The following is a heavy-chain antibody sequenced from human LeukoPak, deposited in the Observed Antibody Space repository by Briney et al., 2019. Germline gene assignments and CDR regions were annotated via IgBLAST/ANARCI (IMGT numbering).Heavy chain of an antibody. D-gene: IGHD3-22*01. CDR2: ISYDGSNK. CDR3: SRGRPIVVVITPAVDY. V-gene: IGHV3-30-3*01. Sequence: GGSLRLSCAASGFTFSSYAMHWVRQAPGKGLEWVAVISYDGSNKYYADSVKGRFTISRDNSKNTLYLQMNSLRAEDTAVYYCSRGRPIVVVITPAVDYWGQGTLVTVSS. J-gene: IGHJ4*02. CDR1: GFTFSSYA.